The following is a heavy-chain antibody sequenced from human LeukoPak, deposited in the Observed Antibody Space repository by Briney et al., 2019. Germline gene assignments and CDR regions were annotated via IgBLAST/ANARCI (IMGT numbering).Heavy chain of an antibody. CDR1: GGSISSNNW. Sequence: SETLSLTCAVSGGSISSNNWWGWVRQPPGKGVEWIGEIYHSGSPNYNPSLKSRVTISVDKSRNHFSLNLSSVTAADTAVYYCARVNINNWHSCDYWGQGTLVTVSS. D-gene: IGHD1-1*01. CDR2: IYHSGSP. CDR3: ARVNINNWHSCDY. J-gene: IGHJ4*02. V-gene: IGHV4-4*02.